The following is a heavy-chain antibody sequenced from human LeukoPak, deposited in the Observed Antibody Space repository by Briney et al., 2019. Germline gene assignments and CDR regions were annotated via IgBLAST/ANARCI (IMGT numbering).Heavy chain of an antibody. J-gene: IGHJ4*02. CDR2: IYYSGST. V-gene: IGHV4-59*12. CDR1: GGSISSYY. CDR3: ARGPLYNPYYYGSGSRNYYFDY. D-gene: IGHD3-10*01. Sequence: SETLSLTCTVSGGSISSYYWSWIRQPPGKGLEWIGYIYYSGSTNYNPSLKSRVTISVDASKNQFSLKLSSVTAADTAVYYCARGPLYNPYYYGSGSRNYYFDYWGQGTLVTVSS.